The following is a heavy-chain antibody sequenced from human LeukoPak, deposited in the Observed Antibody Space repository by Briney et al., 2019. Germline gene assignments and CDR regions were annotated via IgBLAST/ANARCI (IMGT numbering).Heavy chain of an antibody. V-gene: IGHV1-18*01. J-gene: IGHJ4*02. CDR1: GYTFTSYG. CDR2: ISAYNVNT. CDR3: ARDAGVVVAVTAPGLDY. D-gene: IGHD2-15*01. Sequence: ASVKVSCKAPGYTFTSYGITWVRQAPGQGLVWMGWISAYNVNTNNAQKFQGRVIMTIDTSTSTTYMELRSLRSDDTAVYYCARDAGVVVAVTAPGLDYWGQGTLVTVSS.